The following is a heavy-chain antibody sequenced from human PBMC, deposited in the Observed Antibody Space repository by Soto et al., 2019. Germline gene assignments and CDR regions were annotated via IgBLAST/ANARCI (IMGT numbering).Heavy chain of an antibody. CDR1: GGLFNGYH. J-gene: IGHJ4*02. CDR3: ARGRDLDY. CDR2: INHSGNT. Sequence: PSQTLSLTCAVSGGLFNGYHWSWIRQPPEKGLEWIGEINHSGNTNYNPSLKSRVIISVDTSKKQFSLKLSSVTATGTAVYFCARGRDLDYWSEGTRVTVSS. V-gene: IGHV4-34*01.